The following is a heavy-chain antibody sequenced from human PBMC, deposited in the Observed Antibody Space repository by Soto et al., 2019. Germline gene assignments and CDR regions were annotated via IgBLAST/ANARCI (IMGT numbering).Heavy chain of an antibody. CDR3: ARDLAAAGPFDC. Sequence: QVQLVQSGAEVKKPGASVKVSCKASGYTFTNYAFSWERQAPGQGLEWMGWISAYNGNTNYPQKLQGRVTMTTDTSTSTAYMELRSLRSDDTAVYYCARDLAAAGPFDCWGQGTLVTVSP. J-gene: IGHJ4*02. V-gene: IGHV1-18*01. D-gene: IGHD6-13*01. CDR2: ISAYNGNT. CDR1: GYTFTNYA.